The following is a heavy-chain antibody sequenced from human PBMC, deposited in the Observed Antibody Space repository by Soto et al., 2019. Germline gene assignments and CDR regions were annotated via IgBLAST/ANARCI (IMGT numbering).Heavy chain of an antibody. D-gene: IGHD4-17*01. Sequence: EVQLLESGGGLVQPGGSLRLSCAASGFTFSSYAMSWVRQAPGKGLEWVSAISGSGGSTYYADSVKGRFIISRDNSKNTPYLQMNSLRAEDTAVYYCAKADGMTTVTTNDDYWGQGTLVTVSS. J-gene: IGHJ4*02. CDR3: AKADGMTTVTTNDDY. V-gene: IGHV3-23*01. CDR1: GFTFSSYA. CDR2: ISGSGGST.